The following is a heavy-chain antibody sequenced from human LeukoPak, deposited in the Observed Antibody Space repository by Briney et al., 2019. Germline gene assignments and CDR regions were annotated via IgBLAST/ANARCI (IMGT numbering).Heavy chain of an antibody. CDR1: GFTFSNYA. V-gene: IGHV3-23*01. CDR3: ASRHSSIWYFDS. CDR2: FGGSDGTT. J-gene: IGHJ4*02. Sequence: GGSLRLSCAASGFTFSNYAMSWVRQAPGKGLEWGLAFGGSDGTTYYAYSVKGPFTISRVISRNTMYLHMHTLKADDTAVYYCASRHSSIWYFDSWGQGTLVTVAS. D-gene: IGHD6-13*01.